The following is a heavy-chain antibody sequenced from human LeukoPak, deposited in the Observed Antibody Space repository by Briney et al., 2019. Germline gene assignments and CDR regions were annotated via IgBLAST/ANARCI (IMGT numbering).Heavy chain of an antibody. J-gene: IGHJ4*02. D-gene: IGHD4/OR15-4a*01. Sequence: ASVKVSCKASGGTFSSYGISWVRQAPGQGLEWMGRIIPIFGTANYAQKFQGRVTITTDESTSTAYMELTSLRSEDTAVYYCARDQGYGAYGLDYWGQGTLVTVSS. V-gene: IGHV1-69*05. CDR1: GGTFSSYG. CDR2: IIPIFGTA. CDR3: ARDQGYGAYGLDY.